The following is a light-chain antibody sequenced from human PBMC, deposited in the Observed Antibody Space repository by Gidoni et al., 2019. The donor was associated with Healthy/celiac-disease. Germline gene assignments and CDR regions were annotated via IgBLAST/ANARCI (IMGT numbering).Light chain of an antibody. CDR3: QKDNSANRT. CDR1: QGISKS. J-gene: IGKJ1*01. CDR2: AAS. Sequence: DIQMTQSPSSLSASVGDRVTITCRASQGISKSLAWYQQKPGKVPKLLIYAASTLQSGVPYRFSGSGSGTEFTLTISSLQPEDVATYFCQKDNSANRTFGQXTKVEIK. V-gene: IGKV1-27*01.